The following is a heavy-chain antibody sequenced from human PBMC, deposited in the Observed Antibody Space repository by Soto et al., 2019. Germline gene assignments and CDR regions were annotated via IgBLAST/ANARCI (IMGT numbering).Heavy chain of an antibody. CDR3: ARPQLLWDNWFDP. CDR2: INHSGST. V-gene: IGHV4-34*01. CDR1: GGSLGGYY. J-gene: IGHJ5*02. Sequence: SETLPLTCAVCGGSLGGYYWSWVRQPPGKGREWIGEINHSGSTNYNPSLKSRVTISVDTSKNQFSLKLSSVTAADTAVYSCARPQLLWDNWFDPWGQGTLVTVSS. D-gene: IGHD2-2*01.